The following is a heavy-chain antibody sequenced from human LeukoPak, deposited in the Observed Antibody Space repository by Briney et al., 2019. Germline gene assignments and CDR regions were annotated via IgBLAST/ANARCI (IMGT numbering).Heavy chain of an antibody. CDR2: IDSDGSTT. D-gene: IGHD2-2*01. Sequence: PGGSLRLSCALSGFTLSSYWMHWVRQAPGKGLVWVSRIDSDGSTTDYADSVKGRFTISRDNANNTLYLQMNSLRAEDAGVYYCARGLTLLGYCSSTSCLMNYWGQGTLVTVSS. J-gene: IGHJ4*02. CDR3: ARGLTLLGYCSSTSCLMNY. CDR1: GFTLSSYW. V-gene: IGHV3-74*01.